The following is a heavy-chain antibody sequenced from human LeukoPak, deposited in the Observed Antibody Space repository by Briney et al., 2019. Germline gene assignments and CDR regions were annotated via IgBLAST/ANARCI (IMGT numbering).Heavy chain of an antibody. Sequence: ASVKVSCKASGGTFSSYGISWVRQAPGQGLEWMGGIIPIFGTANYAQKFQGRVTITADESTSTAYMELSSLRSEDTAVYYCARGSDYYGSGTIYMDVWGKGTTVTISS. D-gene: IGHD3-10*01. CDR1: GGTFSSYG. V-gene: IGHV1-69*01. CDR3: ARGSDYYGSGTIYMDV. J-gene: IGHJ6*03. CDR2: IIPIFGTA.